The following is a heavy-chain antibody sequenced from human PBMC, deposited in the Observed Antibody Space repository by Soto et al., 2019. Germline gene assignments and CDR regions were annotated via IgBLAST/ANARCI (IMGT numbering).Heavy chain of an antibody. CDR1: GFWGEGSA. Sequence: GGSLKLSWVPPGFWGEGSAMASVRANPGKGLEWVSGLGWNGGDIDYADFVKGRFTISRDNAKNSLYLQMNSLRAEDTALYYCARLRYSEGSGNFDYWGQGTPVTVSS. D-gene: IGHD1-26*01. CDR2: LGWNGGDI. J-gene: IGHJ4*02. CDR3: ARLRYSEGSGNFDY. V-gene: IGHV3-9*01.